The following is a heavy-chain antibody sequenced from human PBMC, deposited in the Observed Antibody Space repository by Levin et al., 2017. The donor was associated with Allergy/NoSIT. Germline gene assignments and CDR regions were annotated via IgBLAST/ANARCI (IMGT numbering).Heavy chain of an antibody. CDR3: AAYYDYIWGSYRQFDY. V-gene: IGHV3-48*01. CDR1: GFTFSSHS. CDR2: ISSSSSTI. Sequence: PGGSLRLSCAASGFTFSSHSMNWVRQAPGKGLEWVSYISSSSSTIYYADTVKGRFTISRDNAKNSLYLQMNSLRAEDTAVYYCAAYYDYIWGSYRQFDYWGQGTLVTVSS. J-gene: IGHJ4*02. D-gene: IGHD3-16*02.